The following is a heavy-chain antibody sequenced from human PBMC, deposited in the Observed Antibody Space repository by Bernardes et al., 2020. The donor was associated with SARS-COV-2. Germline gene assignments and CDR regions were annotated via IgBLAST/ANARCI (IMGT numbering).Heavy chain of an antibody. CDR3: ARGSAAVVSHFMLLFANWYFDL. D-gene: IGHD2-15*01. J-gene: IGHJ2*01. CDR2: INDSGST. Sequence: SETLSLTCADYSGFFSGYYWSWIRQTPGKGLEWIEEINDSGSTKYNPALKSRVTISVDPSKNQFSLKLNSVTAADTAVYYCARGSAAVVSHFMLLFANWYFDLWGRGTLVTVSS. CDR1: SGFFSGYY. V-gene: IGHV4-34*01.